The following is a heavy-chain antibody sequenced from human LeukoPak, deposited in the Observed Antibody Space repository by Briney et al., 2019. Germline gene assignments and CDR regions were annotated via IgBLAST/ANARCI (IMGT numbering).Heavy chain of an antibody. J-gene: IGHJ4*02. Sequence: GRSLRLSCSASGFSFSSNGMHWVRQAPGKGLEWVTGISYDGSNKDYVDSVRGRFTISRDNSKNTLYLQMNSLRAEDTAVYYCARAYYSDITDYPYIGYWGQGVLVTVSS. V-gene: IGHV3-30*03. CDR1: GFSFSSNG. D-gene: IGHD3-22*01. CDR2: ISYDGSNK. CDR3: ARAYYSDITDYPYIGY.